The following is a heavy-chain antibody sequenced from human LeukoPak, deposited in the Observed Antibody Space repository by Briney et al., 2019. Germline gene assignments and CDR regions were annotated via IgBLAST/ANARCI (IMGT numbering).Heavy chain of an antibody. V-gene: IGHV4-39*07. CDR1: GGSISSSSYY. CDR2: MYYYGST. D-gene: IGHD3-3*01. J-gene: IGHJ4*02. Sequence: EILSLTCTVSGGSISSSSYYWGWIRQPPGKGLEWIGSMYYYGSTYYNPSLKSRVTISVDTSKNQFSLKPTSVTAADTALYYCARGLEWLLNWGQGTLVTVSS. CDR3: ARGLEWLLN.